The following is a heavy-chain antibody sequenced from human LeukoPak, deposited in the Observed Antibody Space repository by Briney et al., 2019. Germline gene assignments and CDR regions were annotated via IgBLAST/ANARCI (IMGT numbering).Heavy chain of an antibody. V-gene: IGHV3-23*01. Sequence: GGSLRLSCAASGFAFSSYAMSWVRQAPGMGLEWVSAISGSGVSTYYSDSVKGRFTISRDNSKNTLYLQMNSLRAEDTAVYYCAKGGSSSSWPYWGQGTLVTVSS. D-gene: IGHD6-13*01. J-gene: IGHJ4*02. CDR3: AKGGSSSSWPY. CDR2: ISGSGVST. CDR1: GFAFSSYA.